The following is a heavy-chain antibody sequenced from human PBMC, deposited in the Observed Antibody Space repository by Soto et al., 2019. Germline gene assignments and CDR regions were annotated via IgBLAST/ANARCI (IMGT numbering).Heavy chain of an antibody. J-gene: IGHJ5*02. D-gene: IGHD6-13*01. CDR3: GREGRGIAIGVTAAAGFDP. CDR2: ISPYNGNT. Sequence: QVQLVQSGAEVKKPGASVKVSCKASGYTFPSYGISWVRQAPGQGLEWMGGISPYNGNTNYAQKLQGRVTMTAATSTRTGYMGLRKLRTYDSAVDYCGREGRGIAIGVTAAAGFDPWGQGTLVTVSS. CDR1: GYTFPSYG. V-gene: IGHV1-18*01.